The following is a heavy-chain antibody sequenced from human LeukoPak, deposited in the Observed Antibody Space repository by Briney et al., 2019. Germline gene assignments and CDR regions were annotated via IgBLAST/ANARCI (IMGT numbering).Heavy chain of an antibody. CDR2: IIPIFGTA. J-gene: IGHJ6*03. CDR3: ASVGYSYGYNYYYYMDV. CDR1: GGTFSSYA. V-gene: IGHV1-69*01. Sequence: SVKVSCKASGGTFSSYAISWVRQAPGQGLEWMGGIIPIFGTANYAQKVQGRVTITADESTSTAYMELSSLRSEDTAVYYCASVGYSYGYNYYYYMDVWGQGTTVTVSS. D-gene: IGHD5-18*01.